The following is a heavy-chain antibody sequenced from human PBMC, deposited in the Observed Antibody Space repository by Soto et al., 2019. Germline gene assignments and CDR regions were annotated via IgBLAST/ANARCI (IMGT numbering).Heavy chain of an antibody. Sequence: ASVKVSCKASGYTFTSYYMHWVRQAPGQGLEWMGRIIPIFGTANYAQKFQGRVTITADESTSTAYMELSSLRSEDTAVYYCARPSIKGIAAAGPSRGYGMDVWGQGTTVTVSS. D-gene: IGHD6-13*01. CDR2: IIPIFGTA. CDR3: ARPSIKGIAAAGPSRGYGMDV. V-gene: IGHV1-69*13. CDR1: GYTFTSYY. J-gene: IGHJ6*02.